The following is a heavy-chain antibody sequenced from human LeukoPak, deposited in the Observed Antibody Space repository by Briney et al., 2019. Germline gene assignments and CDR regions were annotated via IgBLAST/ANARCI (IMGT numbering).Heavy chain of an antibody. CDR1: GYTFTNYD. D-gene: IGHD1-26*01. J-gene: IGHJ4*02. Sequence: GASVKVSCKASGYTFTNYDITWVRQAPGKGLEWMGWISTYDSNTNYAQKLQDKFTMTTDTSTSTAYMELRNLRSDDTAVYYFARGGGEPGDYWGQGTLVTVSS. V-gene: IGHV1-18*01. CDR3: ARGGGEPGDY. CDR2: ISTYDSNT.